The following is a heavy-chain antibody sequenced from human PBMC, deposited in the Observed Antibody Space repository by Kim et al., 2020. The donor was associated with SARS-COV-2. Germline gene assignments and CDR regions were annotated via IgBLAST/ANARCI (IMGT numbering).Heavy chain of an antibody. J-gene: IGHJ4*02. CDR2: MNVKTGNT. CDR1: GYTFIDYD. V-gene: IGHV1-8*01. Sequence: ASVKVSCKPSGYTFIDYDISWVRQATGQGVEWMGWMNVKTGNTGNAQSFHGRVAMTRDTSTVTAYMELSGLRLDDPAVYYCARGRGSTNDRGFFDCWGQGTVVTVSS. CDR3: ARGRGSTNDRGFFDC. D-gene: IGHD3-22*01.